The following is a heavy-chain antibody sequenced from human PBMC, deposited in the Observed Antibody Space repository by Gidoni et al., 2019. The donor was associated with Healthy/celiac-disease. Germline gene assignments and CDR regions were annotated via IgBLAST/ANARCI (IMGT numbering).Heavy chain of an antibody. CDR3: AKCVLGVGMATNPFDY. J-gene: IGHJ4*02. D-gene: IGHD5-12*01. V-gene: IGHV3-23*01. CDR2: ISGSGGST. CDR1: GFTFSSYA. Sequence: EVQLLASGGGLVQPGGSLRLSCAASGFTFSSYAMGWVRQGPGKGLEWVSAISGSGGSTYYADSVKGRFTISRDNSKNTLYLQMNSLRAEDTAVYYCAKCVLGVGMATNPFDYWGQGTLVTVSS.